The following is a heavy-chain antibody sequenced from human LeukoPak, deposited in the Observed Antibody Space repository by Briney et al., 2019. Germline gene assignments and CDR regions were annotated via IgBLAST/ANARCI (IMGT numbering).Heavy chain of an antibody. Sequence: GGSLRLSCAASGFTVNNNHMSWVRQAPGKGLEWVSIIYSGGTTYYADSGKGRFIISSHNSETTLFLQMNSLRPEDTAVYYCARPYYYGSGNYYNGGLGYWGQGTLVTVSS. J-gene: IGHJ4*02. CDR1: GFTVNNNH. CDR3: ARPYYYGSGNYYNGGLGY. D-gene: IGHD3-10*01. CDR2: IYSGGTT. V-gene: IGHV3-53*04.